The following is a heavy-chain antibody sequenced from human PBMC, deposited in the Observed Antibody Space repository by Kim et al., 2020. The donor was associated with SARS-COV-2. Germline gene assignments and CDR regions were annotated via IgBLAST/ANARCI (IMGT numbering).Heavy chain of an antibody. Sequence: APWKGVFTISRNDSKNTLYLQMNSLKTEDTAVYYCTTPYYYDSSGYTVDYWGQGTLVTVSS. J-gene: IGHJ4*02. CDR3: TTPYYYDSSGYTVDY. D-gene: IGHD3-22*01. V-gene: IGHV3-15*01.